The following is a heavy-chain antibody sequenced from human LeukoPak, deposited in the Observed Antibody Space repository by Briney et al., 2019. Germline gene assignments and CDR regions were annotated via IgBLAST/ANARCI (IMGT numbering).Heavy chain of an antibody. CDR1: GFTFSSFG. CDR3: AKDTLAYYFDY. CDR2: IWYDGTTT. J-gene: IGHJ4*02. Sequence: PGRPLRLSCAASGFTFSSFGMHWVRQAPGRGLEWVATIWYDGTTTYYADSVKGRFTISRDDSKNTVYLQMNSLRAEDTATYYCAKDTLAYYFDYWGQGTLVTVSS. V-gene: IGHV3-33*06.